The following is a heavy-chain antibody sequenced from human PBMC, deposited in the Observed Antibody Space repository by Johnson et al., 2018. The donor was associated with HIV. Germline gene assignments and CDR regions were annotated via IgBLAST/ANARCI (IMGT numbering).Heavy chain of an antibody. D-gene: IGHD3-16*01. CDR1: GFTFSSYA. J-gene: IGHJ3*02. Sequence: VQLVESGGGLVQPGGSLRLSCAASGFTFSSYAMSWVRQAPGKGLEWVAFIRYDGSEKYYVDSVKGRFTISRDNAKNSLYLQMNSLRAEDTAVYFCASQVRGLRLGVDAFDIWGQGTMVTVSS. CDR3: ASQVRGLRLGVDAFDI. V-gene: IGHV3-7*03. CDR2: IRYDGSEK.